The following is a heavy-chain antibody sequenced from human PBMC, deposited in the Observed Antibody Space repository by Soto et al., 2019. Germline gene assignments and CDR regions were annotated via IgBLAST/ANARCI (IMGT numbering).Heavy chain of an antibody. V-gene: IGHV3-23*01. J-gene: IGHJ4*02. D-gene: IGHD2-15*01. CDR3: AKVSPLPDFVVVVAAKNPNFDY. Sequence: GGSPRLSCAASGFTFSSYAMSWVRQAPGKGLEWVSAISGSGGSTYYADSVKGRFTISRDNSKNTLYLQMNSLRAEDTAVYYCAKVSPLPDFVVVVAAKNPNFDYWGQGTLVTVSS. CDR1: GFTFSSYA. CDR2: ISGSGGST.